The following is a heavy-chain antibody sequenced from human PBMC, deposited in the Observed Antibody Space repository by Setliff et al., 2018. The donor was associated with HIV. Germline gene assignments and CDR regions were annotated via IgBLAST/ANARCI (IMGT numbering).Heavy chain of an antibody. Sequence: ASVKVSCKTSGFIFNNFGVTWVRQAPGQGLEWVAWISLYNEYKYYAPHFLGRVTMSTDTSTSTVDLELRGLRADDTAIYYCARTQYTTTWPGNYWGQGTLVTVSS. CDR2: ISLYNEYK. J-gene: IGHJ4*02. CDR1: GFIFNNFG. V-gene: IGHV1-18*04. CDR3: ARTQYTTTWPGNY. D-gene: IGHD5-12*01.